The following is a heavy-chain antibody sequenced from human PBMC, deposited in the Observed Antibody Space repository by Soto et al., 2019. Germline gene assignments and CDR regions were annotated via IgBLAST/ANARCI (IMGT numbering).Heavy chain of an antibody. Sequence: GGSLRLSCTGSGFTFNSYGMHWVRQAPGKGLVWVSLIYFDGSTKNYADSVKGRLTVSRDNSKNTVYLQMNSLRDEDTAVYYCARGCAMGVDYWGQGTLVTVSS. CDR3: ARGCAMGVDY. J-gene: IGHJ4*02. CDR2: IYFDGSTK. V-gene: IGHV3-74*01. CDR1: GFTFNSYG. D-gene: IGHD1-26*01.